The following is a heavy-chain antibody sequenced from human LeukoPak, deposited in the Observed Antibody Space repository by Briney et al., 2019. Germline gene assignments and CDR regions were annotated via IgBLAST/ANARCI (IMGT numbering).Heavy chain of an antibody. V-gene: IGHV3-48*04. CDR2: ISSTSTR. D-gene: IGHD6-19*01. J-gene: IGHJ4*02. CDR1: GVTFSNYS. CDR3: AKQGRYSSGWYYFDY. Sequence: GGSLRLSCAASGVTFSNYSMNWVRQAPGKGLEWVSYISSTSTRYYADSVKGRFTISRDTAKNSLYLQMNSLRAEDTAVYYCAKQGRYSSGWYYFDYWGQGTLVTVSS.